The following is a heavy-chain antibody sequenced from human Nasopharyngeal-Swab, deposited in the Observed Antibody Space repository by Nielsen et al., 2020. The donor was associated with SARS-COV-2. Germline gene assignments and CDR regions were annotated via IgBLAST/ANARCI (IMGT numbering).Heavy chain of an antibody. D-gene: IGHD4-11*01. CDR1: GFTFSSYS. CDR3: ARWDYSNYGLDY. Sequence: GGSLRLSCAASGFTFSSYSMNWVRQAPGKGLEWVSSISSSSSYIYYADSVKGRFTISRDNAKNSLYLQMNSLRAEDTAVYYCARWDYSNYGLDYWGQGTLVTVSS. CDR2: ISSSSSYI. J-gene: IGHJ4*02. V-gene: IGHV3-21*01.